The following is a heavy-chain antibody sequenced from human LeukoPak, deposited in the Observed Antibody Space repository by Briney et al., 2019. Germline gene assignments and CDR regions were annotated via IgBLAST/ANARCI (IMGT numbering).Heavy chain of an antibody. D-gene: IGHD1-26*01. Sequence: GGSLRLSCAASGFTFSSFGMHWVRQAPGKGLEWVADIWFDGKNEHFADSVKGRFTISRDNSKNTMYLQINSLRAEDTAVYYCAKNSGSYYGFDYWGQGTLVTVSS. CDR3: AKNSGSYYGFDY. J-gene: IGHJ4*02. V-gene: IGHV3-33*06. CDR1: GFTFSSFG. CDR2: IWFDGKNE.